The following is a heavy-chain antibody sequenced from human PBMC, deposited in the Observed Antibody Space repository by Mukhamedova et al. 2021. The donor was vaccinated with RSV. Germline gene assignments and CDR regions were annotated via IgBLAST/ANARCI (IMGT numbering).Heavy chain of an antibody. D-gene: IGHD5-18*01. CDR3: ARPVDTAIDY. Sequence: SPSFQGQVTISADKSISTAYLQWSSLKASDTAMYYCARPVDTAIDYWGQGTLVTVSS. V-gene: IGHV5-51*01. J-gene: IGHJ4*02.